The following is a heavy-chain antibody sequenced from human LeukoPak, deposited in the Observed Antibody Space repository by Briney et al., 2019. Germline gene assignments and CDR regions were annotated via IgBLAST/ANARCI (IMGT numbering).Heavy chain of an antibody. CDR3: ARSAALTGQFDL. J-gene: IGHJ5*02. D-gene: IGHD3-9*01. V-gene: IGHV4-4*02. CDR1: GASISSSNW. Sequence: PSETLSLTCTVSGASISSSNWWTWVRQPPGGALEWIGEIYHAGSTKYNPSLRSRLTISVDKSKNSFSLSLTSVTAADTAFYYCARSAALTGQFDLWGQGILVTVSS. CDR2: IYHAGST.